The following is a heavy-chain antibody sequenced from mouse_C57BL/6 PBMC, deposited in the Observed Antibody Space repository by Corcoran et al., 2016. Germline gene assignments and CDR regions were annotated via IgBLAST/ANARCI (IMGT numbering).Heavy chain of an antibody. CDR3: ARGNYYGSPFDY. CDR1: GYTFTDYY. Sequence: EVQLQQSGPELVKPGASVKISCKASGYTFTDYYMNWVKQSHGKSLEWIGDINPNNGGTSYNQKFKGKATLTVDKSSSTAYMELRSLTSEDSAVYYCARGNYYGSPFDYWGQGTTLTVSS. D-gene: IGHD1-1*01. V-gene: IGHV1-26*01. J-gene: IGHJ2*01. CDR2: INPNNGGT.